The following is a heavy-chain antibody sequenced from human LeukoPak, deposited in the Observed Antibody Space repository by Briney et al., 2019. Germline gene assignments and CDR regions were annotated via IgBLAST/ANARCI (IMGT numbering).Heavy chain of an antibody. D-gene: IGHD2-21*02. CDR2: ISTYSGNT. CDR3: ARGGSRVVTYGNFDF. J-gene: IGHJ4*02. Sequence: ASVKVSCKPSGYTFTSYAISWLRQAPGQGLEWMGWISTYSGNTNYAQKLQGRITMTIETSTSTAYMELRSLRSDDTAVYYCARGGSRVVTYGNFDFRGQGTLVTVSS. CDR1: GYTFTSYA. V-gene: IGHV1-18*01.